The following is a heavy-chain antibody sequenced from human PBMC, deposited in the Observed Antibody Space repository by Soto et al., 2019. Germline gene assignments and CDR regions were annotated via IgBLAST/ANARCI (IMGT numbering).Heavy chain of an antibody. CDR3: AREGGTSAGPSDFDP. J-gene: IGHJ5*02. CDR2: ISYDGSNK. Sequence: QVQLVESGGGVVQPGRSLRLSCAASGFTFSSYAMHWVRQAPGKGLEWVAVISYDGSNKYYADSVKGRFTISRDNSKNTRYLQMNSLRAEDTAVYYCAREGGTSAGPSDFDPWGQGTLVTVSS. V-gene: IGHV3-30-3*01. D-gene: IGHD6-19*01. CDR1: GFTFSSYA.